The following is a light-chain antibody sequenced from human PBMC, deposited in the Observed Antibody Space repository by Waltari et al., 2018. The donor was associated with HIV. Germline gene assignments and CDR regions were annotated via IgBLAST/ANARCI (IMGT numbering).Light chain of an antibody. J-gene: IGLJ2*01. V-gene: IGLV2-14*03. CDR3: SSYTANSRI. Sequence: QSALTQPASVSGSLGQSITISCTGTSSDVGGHNSVSVYQQHPGKAPKLFISDVSNRPSCVSNRFSGSKSVNTASLTISGLQAEDEADYYCSSYTANSRIFGGGTRLTVL. CDR1: SSDVGGHNS. CDR2: DVS.